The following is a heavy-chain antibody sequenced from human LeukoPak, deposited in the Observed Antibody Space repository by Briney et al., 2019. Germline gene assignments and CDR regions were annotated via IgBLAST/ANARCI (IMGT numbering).Heavy chain of an antibody. Sequence: ASVKFSCKASGYTFTSYYIHWVRQAPGQGLEWKGIINPSGGSTSYAQHLQGRVTMTRDTSTSTVYMELTSLRSEDTAVYYCARAVAAWGYFDYWGQGTLVTVSS. V-gene: IGHV1-46*04. D-gene: IGHD6-19*01. CDR3: ARAVAAWGYFDY. CDR2: INPSGGST. J-gene: IGHJ4*02. CDR1: GYTFTSYY.